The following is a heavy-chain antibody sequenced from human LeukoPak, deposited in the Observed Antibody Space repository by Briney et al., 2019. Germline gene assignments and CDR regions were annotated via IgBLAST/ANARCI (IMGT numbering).Heavy chain of an antibody. J-gene: IGHJ4*02. V-gene: IGHV1-24*01. D-gene: IGHD5-12*01. Sequence: ASVKVSCKVSGYTLTELSMHWVRQAPGKGLEWMGGFDPEDGETIYAQKFQGRVTMTEDTSTDTAYMELSSLRSEDTAVYYCATGGSERDYFDYWGQGTLVTVSS. CDR2: FDPEDGET. CDR3: ATGGSERDYFDY. CDR1: GYTLTELS.